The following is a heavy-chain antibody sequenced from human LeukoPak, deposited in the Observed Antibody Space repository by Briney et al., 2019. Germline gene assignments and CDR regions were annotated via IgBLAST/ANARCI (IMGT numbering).Heavy chain of an antibody. CDR1: GFTFSSYG. CDR3: ARDTIGMDV. CDR2: IWYDGSNK. Sequence: GRSLRLSCAASGFTFSSYGMHWVRQAPGKGLEWVAVIWYDGSNKYYADSVKGRFTISRDNSKNTLYLQMNSLRAEDTVVHYCARDTIGMDVWGKGTTVTVSS. J-gene: IGHJ6*04. D-gene: IGHD5-24*01. V-gene: IGHV3-33*01.